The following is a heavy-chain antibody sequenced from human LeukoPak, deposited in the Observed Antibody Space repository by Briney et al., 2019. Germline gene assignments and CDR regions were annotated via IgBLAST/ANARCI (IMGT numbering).Heavy chain of an antibody. D-gene: IGHD6-13*01. V-gene: IGHV3-21*01. CDR1: GFTFSSYS. Sequence: GGSLRLSCAASGFTFSSYSMNWVRQAPGKGLEWVSSISSSSSYIYYADSVKGRFTISRDNAKNSLYLQMNSLRAEDTAVYYCARTPYSSSWYYYGMDVWGQGTTVTVSS. CDR3: ARTPYSSSWYYYGMDV. J-gene: IGHJ6*02. CDR2: ISSSSSYI.